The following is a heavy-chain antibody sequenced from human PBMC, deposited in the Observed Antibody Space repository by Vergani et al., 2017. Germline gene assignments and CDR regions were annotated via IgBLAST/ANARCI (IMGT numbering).Heavy chain of an antibody. CDR2: MNPNSGNT. V-gene: IGHV1-8*01. D-gene: IGHD6-13*01. CDR3: ASSPGHSSSLGFDL. J-gene: IGHJ2*01. CDR1: GYTFTSYD. Sequence: QVQLVQSGAEVKKPGASVKVSCKASGYTFTSYDSNWVRQATGQGLEWMGWMNPNSGNTGYAQKFQGRVTMTRNTSISKAYMELSSLRSEDTAVYYCASSPGHSSSLGFDLWGRGTLVTVSS.